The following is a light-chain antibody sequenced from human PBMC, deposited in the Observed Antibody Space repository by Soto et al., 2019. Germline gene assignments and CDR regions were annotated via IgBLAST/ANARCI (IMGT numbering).Light chain of an antibody. CDR2: GAS. Sequence: ETVMTQSPATLSVSPGERATLSCRASQSVSTKLALYQQKPCQAPRLLIYGASTRATGIPSRFSGSVSGTEFTLTVSILQSEDFADYYCQQYDDWPPITFGQVTRLEIK. V-gene: IGKV3D-15*01. CDR1: QSVSTK. CDR3: QQYDDWPPIT. J-gene: IGKJ5*01.